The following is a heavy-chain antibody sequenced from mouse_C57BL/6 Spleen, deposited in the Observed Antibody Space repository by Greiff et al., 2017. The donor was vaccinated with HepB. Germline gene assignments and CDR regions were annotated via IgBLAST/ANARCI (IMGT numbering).Heavy chain of an antibody. D-gene: IGHD1-1*01. CDR2: ISDGGSYT. CDR1: GFTFSSYA. Sequence: EVKLVESGGGLVKPGGSLKLSCAASGFTFSSYAMSWVRQTPEKRLEWVATISDGGSYTYYPDNVKGRFTISRDNAKNNLYLQMSHLKSEDTAMYYCARGIYYGSPYAMDYWGQGTSVTVSS. CDR3: ARGIYYGSPYAMDY. V-gene: IGHV5-4*03. J-gene: IGHJ4*01.